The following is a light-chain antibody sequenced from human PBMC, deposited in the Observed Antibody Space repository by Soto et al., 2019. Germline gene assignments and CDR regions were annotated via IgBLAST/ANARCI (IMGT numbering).Light chain of an antibody. V-gene: IGKV1-9*01. CDR2: AAS. CDR1: QGISSD. J-gene: IGKJ5*01. Sequence: IQLTQSPSSLSASVGDRVTITCRASQGISSDLAWYQQKPGKAPKILIKAASRLQTGVPSRFSGSGSGTDFTLTISGLQPDDFATYYCQQLNIDSYPITFGQGTRLEIK. CDR3: QQLNIDSYPIT.